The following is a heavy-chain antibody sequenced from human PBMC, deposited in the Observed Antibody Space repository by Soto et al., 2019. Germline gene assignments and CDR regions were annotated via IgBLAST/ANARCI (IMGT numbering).Heavy chain of an antibody. V-gene: IGHV1-18*01. Sequence: GASVKVSCKASGYTFTSYGISWVRQAPGQGLEWMGWISGYNGNTNYAQKLQGRVTMTTDTSTGTAYMELRSLRSDDTAVYYCARIAPPAYYYDSSGYFDYWGQGTLVTVSS. CDR3: ARIAPPAYYYDSSGYFDY. CDR1: GYTFTSYG. CDR2: ISGYNGNT. J-gene: IGHJ4*02. D-gene: IGHD3-22*01.